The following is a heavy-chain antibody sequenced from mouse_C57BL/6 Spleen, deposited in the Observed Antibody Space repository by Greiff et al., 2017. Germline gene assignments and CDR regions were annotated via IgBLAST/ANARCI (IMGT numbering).Heavy chain of an antibody. CDR3: AGGIYYYGSSLVDV. CDR2: IDPSDSET. J-gene: IGHJ1*03. D-gene: IGHD1-1*01. CDR1: GYTFTSYW. Sequence: QVQLQQPGAELVRPGSSVKLSCKASGYTFTSYWMHWVKQRPIQGLEWIGNIDPSDSETHYNQKFKDKATLTVDKSSSTAYMQLSSLTSEDSAVYYCAGGIYYYGSSLVDVWGTGTTVTVSS. V-gene: IGHV1-52*01.